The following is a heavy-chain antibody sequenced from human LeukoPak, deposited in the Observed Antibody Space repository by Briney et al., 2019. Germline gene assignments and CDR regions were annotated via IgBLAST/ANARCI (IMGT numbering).Heavy chain of an antibody. J-gene: IGHJ6*02. V-gene: IGHV1-2*04. CDR1: GYTFTGYY. CDR2: INPNSGGT. D-gene: IGHD6-19*01. Sequence: ASVKVSRKASGYTFTGYYMHWVRQAPGQGLEWMGWINPNSGGTNYAQKFQGWVTMTRDTSISTAYMELSRLRSDDTAVYYCARADSSGWYVPYYGMDVWGQGTTVTVSS. CDR3: ARADSSGWYVPYYGMDV.